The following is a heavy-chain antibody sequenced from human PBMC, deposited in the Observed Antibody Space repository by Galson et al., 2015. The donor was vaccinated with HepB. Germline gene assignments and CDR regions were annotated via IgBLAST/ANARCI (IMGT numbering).Heavy chain of an antibody. CDR3: AKELTQWLVPHFSDY. CDR1: GFTFSSYA. J-gene: IGHJ4*02. V-gene: IGHV3-23*01. Sequence: LRLSCAASGFTFSSYAMSWVRQAPGKGLEWVSAISGRGGNTYYADSVKGRFTISRDNSKNTLYLQMNSLRAEDTAVYYCAKELTQWLVPHFSDYWGQGTLVTVSS. D-gene: IGHD6-19*01. CDR2: ISGRGGNT.